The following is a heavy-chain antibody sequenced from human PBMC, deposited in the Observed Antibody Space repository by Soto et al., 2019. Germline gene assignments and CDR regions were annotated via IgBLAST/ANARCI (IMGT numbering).Heavy chain of an antibody. Sequence: EVQLLESGGGLVQPGGSLRLSCAASGFTFSSYAMSWVRQAPGKGLEWVSAISGSGGSTYYADSVKGRFTISRDNSKKTLYLQISSLRAEDTAVYYCAKGSMRGYFDYWGQGTLVTVSS. V-gene: IGHV3-23*01. CDR1: GFTFSSYA. CDR3: AKGSMRGYFDY. CDR2: ISGSGGST. D-gene: IGHD2-8*01. J-gene: IGHJ4*02.